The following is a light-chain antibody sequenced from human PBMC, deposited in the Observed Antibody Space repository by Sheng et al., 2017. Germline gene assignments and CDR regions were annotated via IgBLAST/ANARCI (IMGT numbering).Light chain of an antibody. CDR1: QSISSW. CDR2: KAS. V-gene: IGKV1-5*03. J-gene: IGKJ4*01. CDR3: QQYDSYSLT. Sequence: DIQMTQSPSTLSASVGDRVTITCRASQSISSWLAWYRQKPGKAPKLLIYKASTLEGGVPSRFSGSGSGTEFTLTISSLQPDDFATYYCQQYDSYSLTFGGGTKVEIK.